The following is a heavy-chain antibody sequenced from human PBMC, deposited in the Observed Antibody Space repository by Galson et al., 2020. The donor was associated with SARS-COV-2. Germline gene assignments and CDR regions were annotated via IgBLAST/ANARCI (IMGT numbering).Heavy chain of an antibody. V-gene: IGHV3-53*01. CDR2: IYSGGST. D-gene: IGHD3-16*01. J-gene: IGHJ4*02. Sequence: GGSLRLSCAASGFTVSSNYMSWVRQALGKGMEWVSVIYSGGSTYYADSVKGRFTISRDNSKNTLYLQMNSLRAEDTAVYYCARVRFSSGASDYWGQGTLVTVSS. CDR3: ARVRFSSGASDY. CDR1: GFTVSSNY.